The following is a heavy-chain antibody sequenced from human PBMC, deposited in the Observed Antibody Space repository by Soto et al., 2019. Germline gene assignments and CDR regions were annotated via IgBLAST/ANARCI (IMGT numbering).Heavy chain of an antibody. CDR2: ISDYNGNS. CDR1: DYTFTSYG. CDR3: TRDLAVPVIDY. V-gene: IGHV1-18*01. J-gene: IGHJ4*02. Sequence: QVQLVQSGAEVKKPGASVKVSCKASDYTFTSYGISWVRQAPGQGLEWMGWISDYNGNSKYAQKFQGRVTMTTVTSTSTAYMGLRSLRSDDTAVYSCTRDLAVPVIDYWGQGTLVTVSS. D-gene: IGHD4-17*01.